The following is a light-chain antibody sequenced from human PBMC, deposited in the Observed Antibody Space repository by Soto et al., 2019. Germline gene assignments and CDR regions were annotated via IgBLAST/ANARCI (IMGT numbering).Light chain of an antibody. Sequence: AIRMTPSPSSFSASTGDSLSITGRATQDIGTYLAWYQQIPGKAPKLLIYDASTLQTGVPSRFSGSGSGTDFTLTISYLQSEDFGTYYCQQFYNYPRTFGQGTKVDIK. J-gene: IGKJ1*01. V-gene: IGKV1-8*01. CDR2: DAS. CDR1: QDIGTY. CDR3: QQFYNYPRT.